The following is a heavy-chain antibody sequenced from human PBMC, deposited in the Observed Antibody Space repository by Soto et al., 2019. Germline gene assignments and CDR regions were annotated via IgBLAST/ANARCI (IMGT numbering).Heavy chain of an antibody. CDR1: GFIFSTYA. D-gene: IGHD2-8*01. CDR2: ISYDGNLN. V-gene: IGHV3-30-3*01. J-gene: IGHJ6*02. CDR3: ARDQGYCSNGECYLSFRGLDV. Sequence: QVQLVESGGGVVQPGRSLRLSCAASGFIFSTYAMHWVRQAPGQGLEWVAVISYDGNLNYDAESVKGRFTISRDNSKNTLNLEMNSLRADDTAVYYCARDQGYCSNGECYLSFRGLDVWGQGTTVTVSS.